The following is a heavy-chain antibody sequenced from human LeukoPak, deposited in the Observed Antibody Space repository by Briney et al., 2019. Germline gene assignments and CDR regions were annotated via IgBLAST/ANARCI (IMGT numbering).Heavy chain of an antibody. D-gene: IGHD4-17*01. CDR1: GFTFSSSG. V-gene: IGHV3-30*02. Sequence: GGSLRLSCAASGFTFSSSGMHWVRQAPGKGLEWVAFIRYDGSNKYYADSVKGRFTISRDNSKNTLYLQMNSLRAEDTAVYYCAKEIWPTVTTPGWTYFDYWGQGALVTVSS. CDR3: AKEIWPTVTTPGWTYFDY. J-gene: IGHJ4*02. CDR2: IRYDGSNK.